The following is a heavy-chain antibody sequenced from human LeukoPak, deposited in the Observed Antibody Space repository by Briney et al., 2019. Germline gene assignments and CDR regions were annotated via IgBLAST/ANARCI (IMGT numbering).Heavy chain of an antibody. V-gene: IGHV4-34*01. D-gene: IGHD5-18*01. J-gene: IGHJ4*02. CDR2: INHSGST. CDR1: GGSFSGYY. CDR3: ARGYSYYFDY. Sequence: SETLSLTCAVYGGSFSGYYWSWIRQPPGKGLEWIGEINHSGSTNYNPCLKSRVTISVDTSKNQFSLRLSSVTAADTAVYYCARGYSYYFDYWGQGTLVTVSS.